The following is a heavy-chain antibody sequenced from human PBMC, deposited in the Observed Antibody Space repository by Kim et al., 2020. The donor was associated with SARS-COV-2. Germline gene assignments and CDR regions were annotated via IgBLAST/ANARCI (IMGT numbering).Heavy chain of an antibody. D-gene: IGHD3-16*01. CDR1: GFTFRIYA. CDR3: AREGGSAAPGAFDF. Sequence: ASVKVSCNASGFTFRIYAIHWVRQAPGGQGLEWMGWINAGYGNTNYAQQFQGRVTLTTDTSARTVYMELSGLTYEDTTIYYCAREGGSAAPGAFDFWGQGTPVTVSS. J-gene: IGHJ4*02. CDR2: INAGYGNT. V-gene: IGHV1-3*01.